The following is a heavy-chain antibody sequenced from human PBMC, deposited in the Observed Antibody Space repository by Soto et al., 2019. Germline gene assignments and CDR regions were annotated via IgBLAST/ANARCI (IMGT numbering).Heavy chain of an antibody. CDR2: VNGGDDNT. Sequence: QVRLVQSGAELKKPGSSVKISCQASGYTLINYAIYWVRQAPGQGLERVGWVNGGDDNTTYSQQFQGRLTLTRDVSASTFYMELTSLRFEDTAVSYCAREREQTDPYFGPWGQGTLVTVSS. V-gene: IGHV1-3*01. D-gene: IGHD1-1*01. J-gene: IGHJ5*02. CDR1: GYTLINYA. CDR3: AREREQTDPYFGP.